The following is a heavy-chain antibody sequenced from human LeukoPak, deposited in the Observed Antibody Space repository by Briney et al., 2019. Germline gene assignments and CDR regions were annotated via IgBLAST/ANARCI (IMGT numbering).Heavy chain of an antibody. V-gene: IGHV3-30-3*01. D-gene: IGHD4-17*01. Sequence: QAGGSLRLSCAASGFTFSSYAMHWVRQAPGKGLEWVAVISYGGSNKYYADSVKGRFTISRDNSKNTLYLQMNSLRAEDTAVYYCASGSYGEQGYWGQGTLVTVSS. CDR3: ASGSYGEQGY. CDR1: GFTFSSYA. CDR2: ISYGGSNK. J-gene: IGHJ4*02.